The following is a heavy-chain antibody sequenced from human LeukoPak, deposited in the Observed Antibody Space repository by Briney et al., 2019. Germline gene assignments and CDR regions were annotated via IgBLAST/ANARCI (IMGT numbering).Heavy chain of an antibody. Sequence: SETLSLTCAVSGGSISSSSYYWAWIRQPPGKGLEFIGTIYFSGNTHYNPSLKSRVTISVDTSKNQFSLKLRSVTAADTAVYYCARGGGPRPFDCWGQGTLVTVSS. V-gene: IGHV4-39*01. CDR2: IYFSGNT. J-gene: IGHJ4*02. D-gene: IGHD3-16*01. CDR3: ARGGGPRPFDC. CDR1: GGSISSSSYY.